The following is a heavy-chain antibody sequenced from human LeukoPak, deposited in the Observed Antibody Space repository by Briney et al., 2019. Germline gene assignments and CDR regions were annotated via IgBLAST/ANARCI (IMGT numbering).Heavy chain of an antibody. D-gene: IGHD3-22*01. V-gene: IGHV4-4*07. CDR3: AKDYYDSSEGWFDP. CDR2: IYSSGST. Sequence: SETLSLTCSVSGGAIIPFYWNWTRQPAGKGLEWIGRIYSSGSTKYNPSLKSRVTMSVDTSKNQFSLKLSSVTAADTAVYYCAKDYYDSSEGWFDPWGQGTLVTVPS. CDR1: GGAIIPFY. J-gene: IGHJ5*02.